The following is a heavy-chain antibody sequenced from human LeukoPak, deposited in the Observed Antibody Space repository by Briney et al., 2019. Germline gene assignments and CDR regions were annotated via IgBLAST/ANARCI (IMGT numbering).Heavy chain of an antibody. CDR3: ARGPGYTYYYYGMDV. Sequence: SETLSLTCTVSGGSISSYYWSWIRQPPGKGLEWIGYIYYSGSTNCNPSLKSRVTISVDTSKNQFSLKLSSVTAADTAVYYCARGPGYTYYYYGMDVWGQGTTVTVSS. J-gene: IGHJ6*02. CDR2: IYYSGST. V-gene: IGHV4-59*01. D-gene: IGHD5-18*01. CDR1: GGSISSYY.